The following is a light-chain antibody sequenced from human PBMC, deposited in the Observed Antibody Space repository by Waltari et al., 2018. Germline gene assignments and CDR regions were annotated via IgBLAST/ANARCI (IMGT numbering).Light chain of an antibody. CDR1: QSLLSSSNNKNY. CDR2: WAS. Sequence: DIVMTQSPDFLAVSLGERATINCKSSQSLLSSSNNKNYLAWYQQRPGQPPKLLMFWASARESGVPDRFSGSGSGADFTLTIGGLQAEDVAVYYCQQYYGAPLTFGGGTKVEIK. CDR3: QQYYGAPLT. V-gene: IGKV4-1*01. J-gene: IGKJ4*01.